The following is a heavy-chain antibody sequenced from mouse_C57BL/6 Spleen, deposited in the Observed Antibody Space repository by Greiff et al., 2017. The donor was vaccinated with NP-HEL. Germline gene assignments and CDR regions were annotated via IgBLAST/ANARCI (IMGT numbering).Heavy chain of an antibody. V-gene: IGHV1S81*02. CDR2: TNPTNGRT. Sequence: QVQLQQPGAELVKAGASVKMSCKASGYTFTSYWMHWVKQRLGQGLEWFAETNPTNGRTYYNEKFKSKATLTVDKSSSTAYMLLSGPTFEDSAVYYCARIKKIVATYFDYWRRGTTLTVSS. CDR1: GYTFTSYW. CDR3: ARIKKIVATYFDY. D-gene: IGHD1-1*01. J-gene: IGHJ2*01.